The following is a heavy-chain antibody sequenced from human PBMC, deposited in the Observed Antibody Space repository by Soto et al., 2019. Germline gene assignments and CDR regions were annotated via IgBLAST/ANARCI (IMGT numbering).Heavy chain of an antibody. Sequence: SETLSLTCAVYGGSFSGYYWSWIHQPPGKGLEWIGEINHSGSTNYNPSLKSRVTISVDTSKNQFSLKLSSVTAADTAVYYCAREWELHAFDIWGQGTMVTVSS. J-gene: IGHJ3*02. CDR1: GGSFSGYY. V-gene: IGHV4-34*01. CDR2: INHSGST. D-gene: IGHD1-26*01. CDR3: AREWELHAFDI.